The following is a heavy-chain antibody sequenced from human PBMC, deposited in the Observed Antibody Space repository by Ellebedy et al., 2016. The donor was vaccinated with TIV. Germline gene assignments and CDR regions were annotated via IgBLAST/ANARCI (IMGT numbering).Heavy chain of an antibody. Sequence: SETLSLXCTVSGGSFSSYFWSWIRQPPGKGLEWIGEINHSGSTKYNPSLKSRVTISVDTSKNQFSLQLSSVTAADTAVYYCARDQVGAWGQGTLVTVSS. V-gene: IGHV4-34*01. J-gene: IGHJ4*02. D-gene: IGHD1-26*01. CDR3: ARDQVGA. CDR2: INHSGST. CDR1: GGSFSSYF.